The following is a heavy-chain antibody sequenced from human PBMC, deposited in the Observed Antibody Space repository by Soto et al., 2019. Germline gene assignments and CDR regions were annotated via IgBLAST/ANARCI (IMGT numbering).Heavy chain of an antibody. Sequence: SGPTLVNPTQTLTLTCTFSGFSLSTSGMCVSWIRQPPGKALEWLALIDWDDDKYYSTSLKTRLTISKDTSKSQVVLTMTNMDPVDTATYYCARNAWYSSSWYFDYWGQGTLVTVSS. J-gene: IGHJ4*02. CDR2: IDWDDDK. D-gene: IGHD6-13*01. V-gene: IGHV2-70*01. CDR3: ARNAWYSSSWYFDY. CDR1: GFSLSTSGMC.